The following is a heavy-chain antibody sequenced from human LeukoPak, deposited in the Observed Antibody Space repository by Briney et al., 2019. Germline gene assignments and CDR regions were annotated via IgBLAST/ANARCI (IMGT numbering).Heavy chain of an antibody. V-gene: IGHV4-34*01. CDR1: GGSFSGYY. Sequence: SETLSLTCAVYGGSFSGYYWSWIRQPPGKGLEWIGEINHSGSTNYNPSLESRVTISVDTSKNQFSLKLSSVTAADTAVYYCARTSRDVWGSYRAPFDYWGQGTLVTVSS. CDR2: INHSGST. CDR3: ARTSRDVWGSYRAPFDY. J-gene: IGHJ4*02. D-gene: IGHD3-16*02.